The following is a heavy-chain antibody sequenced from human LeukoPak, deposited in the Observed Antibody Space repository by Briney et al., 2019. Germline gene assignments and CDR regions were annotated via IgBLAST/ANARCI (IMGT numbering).Heavy chain of an antibody. D-gene: IGHD2-15*01. CDR3: ARVDSYCSGEGCYYYYGMDV. J-gene: IGHJ6*02. CDR2: IWYDGGNK. CDR1: EFTFNSYG. V-gene: IGHV3-33*01. Sequence: GSLRLSCVASEFTFNSYGIHWVRQAPGKGLEWVAVIWYDGGNKYYADSVKGRFTISRDNSKNTLYLQMNSLRAEDTAVYYCARVDSYCSGEGCYYYYGMDVWGQGTTVTVSS.